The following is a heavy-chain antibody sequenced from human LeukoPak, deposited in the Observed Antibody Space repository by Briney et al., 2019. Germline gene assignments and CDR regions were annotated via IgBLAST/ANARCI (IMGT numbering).Heavy chain of an antibody. V-gene: IGHV3-21*01. Sequence: PGGSLRLSCAASGFTFSSYSMNWVRQAPGKGLEWVSSISSSRSYIYYADSVKGRFTISRDNAKNSLYLQMNSLRAEDTAVYYCARDWYSSSSYYYYYGMDVWGQGTTVTVSS. CDR3: ARDWYSSSSYYYYYGMDV. CDR1: GFTFSSYS. CDR2: ISSSRSYI. J-gene: IGHJ6*02. D-gene: IGHD6-6*01.